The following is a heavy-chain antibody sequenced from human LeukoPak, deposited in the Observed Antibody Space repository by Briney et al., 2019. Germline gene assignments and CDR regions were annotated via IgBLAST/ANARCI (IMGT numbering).Heavy chain of an antibody. Sequence: ASVKVSCKVSGYTLTALSMHWVRQAPGKGLEWMGGFDPEDGETIYAQKFQGRVTMTEDTSTDTAYMELSSLRSEDTAVYYCASSSWYVNWFDPWGQGTLVTVSS. D-gene: IGHD6-13*01. CDR1: GYTLTALS. V-gene: IGHV1-24*01. CDR2: FDPEDGET. J-gene: IGHJ5*02. CDR3: ASSSWYVNWFDP.